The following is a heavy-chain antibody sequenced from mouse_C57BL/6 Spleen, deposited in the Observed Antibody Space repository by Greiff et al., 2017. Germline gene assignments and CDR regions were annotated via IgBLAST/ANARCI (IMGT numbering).Heavy chain of an antibody. CDR1: GYTFTDYY. CDR3: ARWLLPWYFDV. CDR2: IYPGSGNT. Sequence: VHLVESGAELVRPGASVKLSCKASGYTFTDYYINWVKQRPGQGLEWIAMIYPGSGNTYYNEKFKGKATLTAEKSSSTAYMQLSSLTSEDAAVYCCARWLLPWYFDVWGTGTTVTVSS. V-gene: IGHV1-76*01. D-gene: IGHD2-3*01. J-gene: IGHJ1*03.